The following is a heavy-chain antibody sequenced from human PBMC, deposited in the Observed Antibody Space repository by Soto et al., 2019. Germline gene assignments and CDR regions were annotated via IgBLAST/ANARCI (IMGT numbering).Heavy chain of an antibody. CDR1: GASVDTSGSS. V-gene: IGHV4-30-2*01. D-gene: IGHD7-27*01. Sequence: QVELQESGSGLVKPSQTLSLTCTVSGASVDTSGSSWTWIRQPPGRDLQFIGNIYHSETIYYNPSHMSRVTICLDSSRDQFFLRLTSMTAADTAGYFCASRRNKNSWGYFDHWGQGSLVTVSS. J-gene: IGHJ4*02. CDR3: ASRRNKNSWGYFDH. CDR2: IYHSETI.